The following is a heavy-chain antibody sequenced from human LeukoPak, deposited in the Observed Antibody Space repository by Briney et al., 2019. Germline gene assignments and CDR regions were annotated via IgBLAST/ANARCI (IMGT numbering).Heavy chain of an antibody. V-gene: IGHV5-51*01. CDR2: IYPGDSNT. CDR3: ARHIAAAYYFDY. CDR1: GYSFTSNW. J-gene: IGHJ4*02. D-gene: IGHD6-13*01. Sequence: GESLKISCKGSGYSFTSNWIGWVRQMPGKGLEWMGIIYPGDSNTRYSPSFQGQVTISADRSISTAYLQWSSLKASDTAMYYCARHIAAAYYFDYWAQGTLVTVSP.